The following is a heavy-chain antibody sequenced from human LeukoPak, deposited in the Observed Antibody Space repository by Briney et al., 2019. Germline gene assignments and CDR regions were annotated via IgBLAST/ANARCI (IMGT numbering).Heavy chain of an antibody. CDR2: VSSDGTT. J-gene: IGHJ4*02. CDR3: ARLDCLVEGCYNH. V-gene: IGHV4-59*08. CDR1: GDSVTSSY. Sequence: SETLSLTCSVSGDSVTSSYWNWIRQSPGKGLEWIGYVSSDGTTNYTPSLRGRLLMSADTAKNDISLILSSVTGADTAIYYCARLDCLVEGCYNHWGRGTLVTVSS. D-gene: IGHD2-15*01.